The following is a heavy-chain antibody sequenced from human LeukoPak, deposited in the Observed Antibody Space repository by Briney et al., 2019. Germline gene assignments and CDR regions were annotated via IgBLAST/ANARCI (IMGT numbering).Heavy chain of an antibody. Sequence: GGSLRLSCEASGFTDSTNFMGWVRQAPGKGLEWVSIIHTGGATYYMESVKGRSSISRDNFKNTLYLQMNSLRAEDTAVYYCARGRGSDWGQRTLVTVSS. D-gene: IGHD2-15*01. V-gene: IGHV3-53*01. CDR2: IHTGGAT. CDR1: GFTDSTNF. CDR3: ARGRGSD. J-gene: IGHJ4*02.